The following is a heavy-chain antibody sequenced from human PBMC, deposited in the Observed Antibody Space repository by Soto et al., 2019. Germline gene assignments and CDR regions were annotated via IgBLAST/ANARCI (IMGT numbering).Heavy chain of an antibody. J-gene: IGHJ6*02. V-gene: IGHV3-48*02. CDR1: GFTFSSYS. Sequence: EVQLVESGGGLAQPGGSLRLSCAASGFTFSSYSINWVRQAPGKGLEWFSYITSDSSTISYADSVKGRFTVSRDNAKNSLYLQMNSLRDEDTAVYYCARVGRGVYGMDVWGQGTSVTVSS. D-gene: IGHD2-8*01. CDR3: ARVGRGVYGMDV. CDR2: ITSDSSTI.